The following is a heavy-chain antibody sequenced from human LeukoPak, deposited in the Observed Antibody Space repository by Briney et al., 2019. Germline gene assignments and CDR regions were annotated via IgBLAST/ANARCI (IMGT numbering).Heavy chain of an antibody. J-gene: IGHJ5*02. Sequence: EASVTVSCKASGYTFTSYGISWVRQAPGQGLEWMGWINPNSGGTNYAQKFQGRVTMTRDTSISTAYMELSGLRSDDTAVYYCARANMVRGVGLFFDRNWFDPWGQGTLVTVSS. V-gene: IGHV1-2*02. CDR1: GYTFTSYG. CDR2: INPNSGGT. CDR3: ARANMVRGVGLFFDRNWFDP. D-gene: IGHD3-10*01.